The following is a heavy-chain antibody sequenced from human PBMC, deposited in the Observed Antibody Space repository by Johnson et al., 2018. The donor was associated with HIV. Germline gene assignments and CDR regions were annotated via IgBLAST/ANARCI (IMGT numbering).Heavy chain of an antibody. CDR1: EFTFGNYW. CDR3: AKDLETGDDYVWGSYQLGAFDI. J-gene: IGHJ3*02. D-gene: IGHD3-16*02. CDR2: INQDGSEK. Sequence: VQLVESGGGLVQPGGSLRLSCAASEFTFGNYWISWLRQAPGKGLEWVANINQDGSEKLYVDSVKGRFTISRDNSKNTLYMQMNSLRAEETAVYYCAKDLETGDDYVWGSYQLGAFDIWGQGTMVTVSS. V-gene: IGHV3-7*01.